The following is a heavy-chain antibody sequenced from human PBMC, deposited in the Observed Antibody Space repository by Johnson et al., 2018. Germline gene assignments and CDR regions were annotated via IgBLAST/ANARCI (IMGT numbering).Heavy chain of an antibody. CDR1: GFTFSSYS. Sequence: EVQLLETGGGLVKPGGSLRLSCAASGFTFSSYSMNWVRQAPGKGLAWVSSISSSSSYIYYADSVNGRFTLSRDNAKNSLYLQMNRLRAEEKAVYYCARFVVVPAAISDAFDSWGQGTMVTVSS. CDR2: ISSSSSYI. D-gene: IGHD2-2*01. J-gene: IGHJ3*02. CDR3: ARFVVVPAAISDAFDS. V-gene: IGHV3-21*01.